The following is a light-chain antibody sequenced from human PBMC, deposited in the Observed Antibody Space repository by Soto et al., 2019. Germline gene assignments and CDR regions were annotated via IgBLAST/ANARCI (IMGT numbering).Light chain of an antibody. CDR3: QQYDTLPLT. CDR1: QDITNC. CDR2: DAS. J-gene: IGKJ3*01. V-gene: IGKV1-33*01. Sequence: DIQMTQSPSSLSASVGDRVTITCQASQDITNCLNWYQQKPGKAPKVLIYDASILETGVPSRFSGSGSGTDFTFTISSLQPEDVATYYCQQYDTLPLTFGPGTTVDIE.